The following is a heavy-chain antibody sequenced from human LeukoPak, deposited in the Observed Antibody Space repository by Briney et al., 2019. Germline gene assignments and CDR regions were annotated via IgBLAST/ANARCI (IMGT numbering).Heavy chain of an antibody. CDR3: TRAPYSNYVNLDY. CDR2: IRSKAFGGTP. Sequence: GGSLRLSCSASRFTFSDYAMSWVRQAPGKGLEWVGFIRSKAFGGTPQYAASVEGRFTVSRDDSKSIAYLQMNSLKTEDTAVYYCTRAPYSNYVNLDYWGQGTLVTVSS. V-gene: IGHV3-49*04. J-gene: IGHJ4*02. CDR1: RFTFSDYA. D-gene: IGHD4-11*01.